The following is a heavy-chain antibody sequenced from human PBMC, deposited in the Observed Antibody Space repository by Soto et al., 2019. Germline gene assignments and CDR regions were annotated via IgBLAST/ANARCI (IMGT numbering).Heavy chain of an antibody. CDR2: INHSGST. Sequence: QVQLQQWGAGLLKPSETLSLTCAVYGGSFSGYYWSWIRQPPGKGLEWIGEINHSGSTNYNPSLKSRVTISVDTSKNQFSLKLSSVTAADTAVYYCAREVVGAKCGMDVWGQGTTVTVSS. CDR1: GGSFSGYY. J-gene: IGHJ6*02. D-gene: IGHD1-26*01. V-gene: IGHV4-34*01. CDR3: AREVVGAKCGMDV.